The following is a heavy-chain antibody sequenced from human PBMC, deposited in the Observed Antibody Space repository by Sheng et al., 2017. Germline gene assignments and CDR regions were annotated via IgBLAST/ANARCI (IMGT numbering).Heavy chain of an antibody. Sequence: QVQLQESGPGLVKPSETLSLTCAVSGYSISSGYYWGWIRQPPGKGLEWIGSIYHSGSTYYNPSLKSRVTISVDTSKNQFSLKLSSVTAADTAVYYCASSHLRFLEWLGTPLVAKWGQGTLVTVSS. CDR3: ASSHLRFLEWLGTPLVAK. J-gene: IGHJ4*02. CDR2: IYHSGST. CDR1: GYSISSGYY. V-gene: IGHV4-38-2*01. D-gene: IGHD3-3*01.